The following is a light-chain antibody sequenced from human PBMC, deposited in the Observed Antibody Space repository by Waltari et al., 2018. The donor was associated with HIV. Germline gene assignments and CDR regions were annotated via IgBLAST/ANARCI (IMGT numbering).Light chain of an antibody. CDR1: NGGRKG. J-gene: IGLJ3*02. CDR3: QVWDSSSDHRGV. CDR2: YDR. Sequence: SYVVSQPPSVSVAPGQTARMNCEGKNGGRKGVHWYQKKPDQAPILVIYYDRDRPSGIPERFSGSNFGNTATLTITSVEAGDEADYYCQVWDSSSDHRGVFGGGTKLTVL. V-gene: IGLV3-21*04.